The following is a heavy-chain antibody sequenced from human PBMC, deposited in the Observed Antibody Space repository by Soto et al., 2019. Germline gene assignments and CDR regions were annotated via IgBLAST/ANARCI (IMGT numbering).Heavy chain of an antibody. Sequence: SETLSLTCAVSGGSISSSNWWSWVRQPPGKGLEWIGEIYHSGSTNYNPSLKSRVTISVDKSKNQFSLKLSSVTAADTAVYYCARVPLRSYYYYYDGMDVWGQGTTVTVSS. CDR2: IYHSGST. CDR3: ARVPLRSYYYYYDGMDV. CDR1: GGSISSSNW. V-gene: IGHV4-4*02. D-gene: IGHD1-26*01. J-gene: IGHJ6*02.